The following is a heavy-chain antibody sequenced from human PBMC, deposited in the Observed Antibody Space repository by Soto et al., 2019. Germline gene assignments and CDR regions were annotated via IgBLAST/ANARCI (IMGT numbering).Heavy chain of an antibody. J-gene: IGHJ5*02. V-gene: IGHV4-59*01. CDR1: GGSISSYY. CDR3: ARGKQDYGDYAS. Sequence: SETLSLTCTVPGGSISSYYWSWIRQPPGKGLEWIGYIYYSGSTNYNPSLKSRVTISVDTSKNQFSLKLSSVTAADTAVYYCARGKQDYGDYASWGQGTLVTVSS. CDR2: IYYSGST. D-gene: IGHD4-17*01.